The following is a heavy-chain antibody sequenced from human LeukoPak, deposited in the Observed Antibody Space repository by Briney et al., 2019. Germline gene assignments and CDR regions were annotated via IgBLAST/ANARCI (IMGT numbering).Heavy chain of an antibody. CDR1: GFTFSSYW. J-gene: IGHJ6*02. V-gene: IGHV3-74*01. D-gene: IGHD6-6*01. CDR3: ARGEYSTYGMDV. Sequence: GGSLRLSYAASGFTFSSYWMHWVRQAPGRGLVWVSRINSDGSSTSYADSVKGRFTISRDNAKNTLYLQMNSLRAEDTAVYYCARGEYSTYGMDVWGQGTTVTVSS. CDR2: INSDGSST.